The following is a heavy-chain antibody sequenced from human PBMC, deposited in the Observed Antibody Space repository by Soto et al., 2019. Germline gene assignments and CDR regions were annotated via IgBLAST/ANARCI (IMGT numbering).Heavy chain of an antibody. Sequence: SETLSLTCTVSGGSISSYYWSWIRQPPGKGLEWIGYIYYSGSTNYNPSLKSRVTISVDTSKNQFSLKLSSVTAADTAVYYCARGSKAGYDSSGFDYWGQGTLVTVSS. J-gene: IGHJ4*02. V-gene: IGHV4-59*01. D-gene: IGHD3-22*01. CDR2: IYYSGST. CDR1: GGSISSYY. CDR3: ARGSKAGYDSSGFDY.